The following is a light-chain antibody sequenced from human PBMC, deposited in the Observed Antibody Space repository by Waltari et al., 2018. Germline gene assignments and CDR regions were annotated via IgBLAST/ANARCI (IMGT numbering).Light chain of an antibody. CDR3: QQLDKYPLT. Sequence: DIQMTQSPSSVSASVGDRVTITCRASQGIYSWLAWYQQKPGTAPKLLIFAASSLQSGVPSRFSGSGSGTDFTLTISSLQPGDFATYYCQQLDKYPLTFGGGTKVEIK. CDR2: AAS. V-gene: IGKV1-12*01. CDR1: QGIYSW. J-gene: IGKJ4*01.